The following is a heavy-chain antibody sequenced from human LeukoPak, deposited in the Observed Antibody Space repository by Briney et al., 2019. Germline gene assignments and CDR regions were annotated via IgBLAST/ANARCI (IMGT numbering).Heavy chain of an antibody. CDR2: IIPIFGTA. J-gene: IGHJ4*02. CDR1: GGTFSSYA. Sequence: SVKVSCKASGGTFSSYAISWVRQAPGQGLEWMGRIIPIFGTANYAQKFQGRVTITTDESTSTAYMELSSLRSEDTAVYYCARGLGYSSGWLTHLDYWGQGTLATVSS. CDR3: ARGLGYSSGWLTHLDY. D-gene: IGHD6-19*01. V-gene: IGHV1-69*05.